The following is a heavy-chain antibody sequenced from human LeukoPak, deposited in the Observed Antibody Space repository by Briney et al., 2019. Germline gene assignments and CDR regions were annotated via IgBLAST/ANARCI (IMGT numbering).Heavy chain of an antibody. CDR1: GYSFTGYY. CDR3: ARPRDYGDYDAFDI. CDR2: INPNSGET. J-gene: IGHJ3*02. D-gene: IGHD4-17*01. V-gene: IGHV1-2*02. Sequence: ASVKVSCKASGYSFTGYYMHWVRQAPGQGLEWMGWINPNSGETYYAQKFQGRVTMTSDTSISTAYMELSRLRFDDTAVYYCARPRDYGDYDAFDIWGQGTMVTVSS.